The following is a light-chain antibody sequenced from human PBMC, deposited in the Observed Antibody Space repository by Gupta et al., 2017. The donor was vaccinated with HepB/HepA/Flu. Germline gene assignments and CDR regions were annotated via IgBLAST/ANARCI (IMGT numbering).Light chain of an antibody. CDR2: AAS. Sequence: DIQMTQSPSSLSASVGDRVTITCRASQSIISYLNWYQQKPGKAPKVLIYAASSLKSGVPSRFSGSGSGTEFTLTISSLQAEDSASYYCQHRNNTPRTFGQGTKVEIK. J-gene: IGKJ1*01. V-gene: IGKV1-39*01. CDR3: QHRNNTPRT. CDR1: QSIISY.